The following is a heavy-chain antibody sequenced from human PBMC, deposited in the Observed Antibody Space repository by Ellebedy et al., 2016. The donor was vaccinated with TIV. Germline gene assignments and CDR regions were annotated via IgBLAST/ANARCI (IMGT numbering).Heavy chain of an antibody. Sequence: GGSLRLXXRGSGYRFSTYWIGWVRQMPGEGLEWMGIIFLRDSTTKYSPSFQGQVTISADTSINTAYLQWDSLTTSDTATYYCAGARNGDYSFDSWGQGTLVAVST. CDR2: IFLRDSTT. D-gene: IGHD2-21*02. CDR1: GYRFSTYW. CDR3: AGARNGDYSFDS. V-gene: IGHV5-51*01. J-gene: IGHJ4*02.